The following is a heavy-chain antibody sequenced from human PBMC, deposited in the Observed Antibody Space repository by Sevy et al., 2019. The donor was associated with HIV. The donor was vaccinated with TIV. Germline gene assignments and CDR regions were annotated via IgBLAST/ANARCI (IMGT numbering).Heavy chain of an antibody. D-gene: IGHD2-2*02. CDR3: AKDQVLVVPAAIREDYFDY. CDR1: GFTFSSYA. CDR2: ISGSGGST. Sequence: GGTLRLSCAASGFTFSSYAMSWVRQAPGKGLEWVSAISGSGGSTYYADSVKGRFTISRDNSKNTLYLQMNSLRAEDTAVYYCAKDQVLVVPAAIREDYFDYWGQGTLVTVSS. V-gene: IGHV3-23*01. J-gene: IGHJ4*02.